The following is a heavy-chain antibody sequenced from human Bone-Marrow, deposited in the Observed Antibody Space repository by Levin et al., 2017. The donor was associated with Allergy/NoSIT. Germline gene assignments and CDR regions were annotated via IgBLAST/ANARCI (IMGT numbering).Heavy chain of an antibody. J-gene: IGHJ2*01. D-gene: IGHD3-22*01. Sequence: ASVKVSCKASGYTFTGYYMHWVRQAPGQGLEWMGRINPNSGGTNYAQKFQGRVTMTRDTSISTAYMELSRLRSDDTAVYYCAREYYYDSSGFLRYFDLWGRGTLVTVSS. CDR1: GYTFTGYY. CDR2: INPNSGGT. CDR3: AREYYYDSSGFLRYFDL. V-gene: IGHV1-2*06.